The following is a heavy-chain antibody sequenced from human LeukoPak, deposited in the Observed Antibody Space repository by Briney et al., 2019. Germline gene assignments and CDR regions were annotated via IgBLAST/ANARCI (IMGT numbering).Heavy chain of an antibody. Sequence: SETLSLTCTVSGXSISSYYWSWIRQPPGRGLEWIGYIHYSGSTNYNPSLKSRVTISVDTSKNQFSLKVSSVTAADTAVYYCARGGWYINYWGQGTLVTVSS. CDR1: GXSISSYY. CDR3: ARGGWYINY. V-gene: IGHV4-59*01. J-gene: IGHJ4*02. D-gene: IGHD6-19*01. CDR2: IHYSGST.